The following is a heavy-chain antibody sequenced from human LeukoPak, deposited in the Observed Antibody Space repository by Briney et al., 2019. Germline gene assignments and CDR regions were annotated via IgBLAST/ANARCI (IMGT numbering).Heavy chain of an antibody. J-gene: IGHJ4*02. CDR1: GGSISSYY. V-gene: IGHV4-59*01. CDR3: ARTNPRYYYDSSGPFDY. Sequence: SETLSLTCTVSGGSISSYYWSWIRQPPGKGLEWIGYIYYSGSTNYNPSLKSRVTISVDTSKNQFSLKLSSVTAADTAVYYCARTNPRYYYDSSGPFDYWGQGTLVTVSS. CDR2: IYYSGST. D-gene: IGHD3-22*01.